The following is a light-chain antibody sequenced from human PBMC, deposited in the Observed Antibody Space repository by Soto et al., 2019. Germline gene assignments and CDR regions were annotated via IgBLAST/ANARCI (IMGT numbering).Light chain of an antibody. CDR1: QIVGNS. CDR3: QQYYNWPPWT. V-gene: IGKV3-15*01. Sequence: EVVMTQSPATLSVSPGDRATLSCRASQIVGNSVAWYQQQPGQAPRLLMYGASNRATGIPARFSGSGSGTEFTLPISGLQSEDFAVYFCQQYYNWPPWTVGQGTKVEIK. CDR2: GAS. J-gene: IGKJ1*01.